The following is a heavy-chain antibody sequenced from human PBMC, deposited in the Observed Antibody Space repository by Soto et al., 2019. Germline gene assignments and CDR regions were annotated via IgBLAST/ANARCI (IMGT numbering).Heavy chain of an antibody. J-gene: IGHJ5*02. Sequence: QVQLVESGGGLVKPGGSLRLSCAASGFTFGDYDMSWIRQAPGKGLEWVSYISNGGSSIYYADSVKGRFTISRDNAKRSVFQQMNSLRAEDTAVYYCTRPCRYCNGGGPGNWFDPWGQGTLVTVSS. CDR3: TRPCRYCNGGGPGNWFDP. CDR1: GFTFGDYD. V-gene: IGHV3-11*01. D-gene: IGHD2-8*02. CDR2: ISNGGSSI.